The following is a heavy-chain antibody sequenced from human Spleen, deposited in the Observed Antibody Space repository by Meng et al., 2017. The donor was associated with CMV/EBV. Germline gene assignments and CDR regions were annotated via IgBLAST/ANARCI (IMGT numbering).Heavy chain of an antibody. V-gene: IGHV4-34*01. CDR1: GGAFSGYY. CDR3: CSRRFGEWGY. CDR2: INHSGST. Sequence: QLQLQQWGAGLLKAPETLSLTCAAYGGAFSGYYWSWIRQPPGKGLEWIGEINHSGSTNYNPSLKSRVTISVDTSKNQFSLKLSSVTAADTAVYYCCSRRFGEWGYWGQGTLVTVSS. D-gene: IGHD3-10*01. J-gene: IGHJ4*02.